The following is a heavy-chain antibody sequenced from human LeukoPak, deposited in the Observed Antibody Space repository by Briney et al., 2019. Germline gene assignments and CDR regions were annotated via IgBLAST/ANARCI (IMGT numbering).Heavy chain of an antibody. V-gene: IGHV4-31*03. Sequence: YPSQTLSLTCTVSGGSIISGANYWSWIRQRPGRGLEWIGYIYSSGHTYHNPSLRSRVFLSVDTSKRQLSLKLTSVTAADTAVYHCVRAPSVDWYKFQLWGQGTLVTVSS. CDR3: VRAPSVDWYKFQL. D-gene: IGHD1-14*01. J-gene: IGHJ1*01. CDR1: GGSIISGANY. CDR2: IYSSGHT.